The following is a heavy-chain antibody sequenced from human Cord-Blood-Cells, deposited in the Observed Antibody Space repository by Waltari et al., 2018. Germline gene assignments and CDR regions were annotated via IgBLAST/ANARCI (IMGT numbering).Heavy chain of an antibody. D-gene: IGHD1-26*01. CDR1: AVSISIVGYY. J-gene: IGHJ4*02. Sequence: QVQLQESGPGLAKPPQPLSLTCTSSAVSISIVGYYWSWLRQHPGKGLEWIGYIHYSGSTYYNPSLKSRVTISVDTSKNQFSLKLSSVTAADTAVYYCARSGSYLHFDYWGQGTLVTVSS. V-gene: IGHV4-31*03. CDR3: ARSGSYLHFDY. CDR2: IHYSGST.